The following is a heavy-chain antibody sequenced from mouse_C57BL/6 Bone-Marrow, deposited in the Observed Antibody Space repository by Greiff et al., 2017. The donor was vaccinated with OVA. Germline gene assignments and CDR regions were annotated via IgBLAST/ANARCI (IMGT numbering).Heavy chain of an antibody. Sequence: EVHLVESGGGLVQPGGSLKLSCAASGFTFSDYYMYWVRQTPEKRLEWVAYISNGGGSTYYPDTVKGRFTISRDNAKNTLYLQMSRLKSEDTAMYYCARRDYYGVYFDYWGQGTTLTVSS. CDR1: GFTFSDYY. D-gene: IGHD1-1*01. V-gene: IGHV5-12*01. J-gene: IGHJ2*01. CDR3: ARRDYYGVYFDY. CDR2: ISNGGGST.